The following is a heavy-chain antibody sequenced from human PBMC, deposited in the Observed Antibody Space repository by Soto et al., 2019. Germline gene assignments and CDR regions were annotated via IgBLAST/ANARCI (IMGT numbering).Heavy chain of an antibody. D-gene: IGHD2-8*01. V-gene: IGHV1-2*04. CDR3: ARGDSTDCSNGVCSFFYNHDMDV. CDR1: GYSFTDYH. CDR2: INPKSGGT. J-gene: IGHJ6*02. Sequence: ASVKVSCKASGYSFTDYHIHRVRQAPGQGLEWLGRINPKSGGTSTAQKFQGWVTMTTDTSSSTASMELTRLTSDDTAIYYCARGDSTDCSNGVCSFFYNHDMDVWGQGTTVTVSS.